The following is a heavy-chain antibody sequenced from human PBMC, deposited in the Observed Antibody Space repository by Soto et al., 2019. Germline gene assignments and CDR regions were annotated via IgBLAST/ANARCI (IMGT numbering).Heavy chain of an antibody. D-gene: IGHD1-7*01. J-gene: IGHJ3*02. Sequence: SETLSLTCTVSGGSIRSHWWSWIRQPPGKGLEWIGYIYYSGSTNYNPSFQSRVTMSVDTSKNQISLKLRSVIAADTAVYYCARDPRAISGTTGAFDIWGRGTTVTV. CDR3: ARDPRAISGTTGAFDI. CDR1: GGSIRSHW. V-gene: IGHV4-59*11. CDR2: IYYSGST.